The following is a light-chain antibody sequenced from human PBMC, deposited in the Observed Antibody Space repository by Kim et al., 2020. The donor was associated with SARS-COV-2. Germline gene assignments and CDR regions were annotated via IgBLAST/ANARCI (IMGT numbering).Light chain of an antibody. J-gene: IGLJ2*01. V-gene: IGLV2-14*03. CDR1: SSDVSDYNY. Sequence: QSITISCTGTSSDVSDYNYVSWYQQHPGKAPKLMIYDVSNRPSGVSNRFSGSKSGNSASLTISGLQAEDEAYYYCSSYTSSSTVVFGGGTQLTVL. CDR2: DVS. CDR3: SSYTSSSTVV.